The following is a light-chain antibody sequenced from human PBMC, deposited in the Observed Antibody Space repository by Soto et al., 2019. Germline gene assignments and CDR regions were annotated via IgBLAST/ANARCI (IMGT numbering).Light chain of an antibody. CDR1: QSVSSNY. J-gene: IGKJ1*01. V-gene: IGKV3-20*01. CDR3: HQYGTSPWT. CDR2: GAS. Sequence: EIVLTQSPGTLSLSPGERATLSCRASQSVSSNYLAWYQQTPGQAPGLLIHGASSRATGIPDRFSGSGSGTDFTLTISRLEPEDFAVYYCHQYGTSPWTFGQGTKVEIK.